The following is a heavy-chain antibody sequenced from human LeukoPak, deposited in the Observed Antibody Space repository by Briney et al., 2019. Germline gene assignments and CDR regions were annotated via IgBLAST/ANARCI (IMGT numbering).Heavy chain of an antibody. Sequence: SETLSLTCTVSGGSISSRSYYWGWIRQPPGKGLEWIGSVYYSGSTYYNPSLQSRVTISVDTSKNQSPLQLTSVTAADTAVYYCARQTWGGNYHPYYFDYWGQGTLVPVSS. D-gene: IGHD1-26*01. CDR3: ARQTWGGNYHPYYFDY. J-gene: IGHJ4*02. CDR1: GGSISSRSYY. V-gene: IGHV4-39*01. CDR2: VYYSGST.